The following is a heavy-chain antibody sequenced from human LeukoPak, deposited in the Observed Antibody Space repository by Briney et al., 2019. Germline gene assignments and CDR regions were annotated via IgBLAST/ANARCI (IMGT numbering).Heavy chain of an antibody. CDR1: GFTFGSYA. J-gene: IGHJ4*02. Sequence: GGSLRLSSAASGFTFGSYAMTWVRQAPGKGLEWVSAIRGSGTGTNYGDSVKGRFTISRDNSKNTLYLQMNSLRAEDTAVYYCVEGGAARFDYWGQGTLVTVSS. CDR2: IRGSGTGT. D-gene: IGHD5-18*01. CDR3: VEGGAARFDY. V-gene: IGHV3-23*01.